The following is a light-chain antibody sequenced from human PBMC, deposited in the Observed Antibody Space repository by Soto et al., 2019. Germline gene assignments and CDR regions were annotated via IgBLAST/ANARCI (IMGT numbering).Light chain of an antibody. Sequence: QSVLTQPASVSGSPGQSITISCTGTRSDVGGYNYVSWYQQLPGKAPKLIIYDVSNRPSGVSNRFSASKSANAASLTISGLQAEDEADYYCTSYTSSSTLYVFGTGTKVTVL. CDR3: TSYTSSSTLYV. CDR1: RSDVGGYNY. V-gene: IGLV2-14*03. J-gene: IGLJ1*01. CDR2: DVS.